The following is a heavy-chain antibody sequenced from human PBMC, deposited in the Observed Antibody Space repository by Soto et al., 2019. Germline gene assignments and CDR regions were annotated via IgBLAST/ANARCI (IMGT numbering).Heavy chain of an antibody. V-gene: IGHV3-7*01. J-gene: IGHJ4*02. CDR2: IKHDAGET. CDR3: ARDVVKRSYYDFWSGSLF. Sequence: EVQLVESGGGLVQPGGSLRLSCAASGFTFSSYWMSWVRQAPGKGLEWVVSIKHDAGETYYLDSVKGRFTVSRDNAKNPLYLQMDSLRVEDTAMYYCARDVVKRSYYDFWSGSLFWGQGSLVTVSS. CDR1: GFTFSSYW. D-gene: IGHD3-3*01.